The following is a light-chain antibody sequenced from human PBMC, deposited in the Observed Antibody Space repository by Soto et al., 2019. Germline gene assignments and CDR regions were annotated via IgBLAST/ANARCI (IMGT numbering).Light chain of an antibody. V-gene: IGKV1-9*01. CDR3: QQFKSYPYT. J-gene: IGKJ2*01. Sequence: IQLTQSPSSLSASVGDRVTITCRASQAISDSLVWYQQNPGQAPKLLIYAASTLQSGVPSRFSGSGSGTDFTLTISSLHPTDFATYYCQQFKSYPYTFGQGTKLEI. CDR2: AAS. CDR1: QAISDS.